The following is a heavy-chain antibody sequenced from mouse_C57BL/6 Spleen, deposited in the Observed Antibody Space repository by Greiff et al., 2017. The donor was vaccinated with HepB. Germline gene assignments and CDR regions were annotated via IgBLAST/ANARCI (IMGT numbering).Heavy chain of an antibody. CDR3: ARISYYSNYDAMDY. Sequence: VKLMESGAELVRPGASVKLSCKASGYTFTDYYINWVKQRPGQGLEWIARIYPGSGNTYYNEKFKGKATLTAEKSSSTAYMQLSSLTSEDSAVYFCARISYYSNYDAMDYWGQGTSVTVSS. D-gene: IGHD2-5*01. CDR2: IYPGSGNT. V-gene: IGHV1-76*01. CDR1: GYTFTDYY. J-gene: IGHJ4*01.